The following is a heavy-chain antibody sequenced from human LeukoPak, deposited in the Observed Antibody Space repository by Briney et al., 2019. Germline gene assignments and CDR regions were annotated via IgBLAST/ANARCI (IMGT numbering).Heavy chain of an antibody. Sequence: SGGSLRLSCAASGFTFSKYWMLWVRQAPGKGLESVSRINTDGTVTTYADSVKGRFTVSRDNADNTMFLQMNSVRDEDTAVYNCATKQWLAPPPDSWGQGTPVTVSS. CDR3: ATKQWLAPPPDS. D-gene: IGHD6-19*01. CDR1: GFTFSKYW. V-gene: IGHV3-74*01. CDR2: INTDGTVT. J-gene: IGHJ4*02.